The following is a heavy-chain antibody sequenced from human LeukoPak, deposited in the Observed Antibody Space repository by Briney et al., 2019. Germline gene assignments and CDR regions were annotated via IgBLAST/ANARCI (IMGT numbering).Heavy chain of an antibody. V-gene: IGHV3-21*01. J-gene: IGHJ5*02. CDR2: ISSSSSYI. D-gene: IGHD6-25*01. CDR3: ARDGIAAAEFNWFDP. Sequence: GGSLRLSCAASGVTFSSYSRNWVRQAPGKGLEWVSSISSSSSYIYYADSVKGRFTISRDNAKNSLYLQMNSLRAEDTAVYYCARDGIAAAEFNWFDPWGQGTLVTVSS. CDR1: GVTFSSYS.